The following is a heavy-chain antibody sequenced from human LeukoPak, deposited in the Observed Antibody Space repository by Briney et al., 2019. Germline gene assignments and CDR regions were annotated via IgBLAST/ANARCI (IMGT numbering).Heavy chain of an antibody. D-gene: IGHD3-10*01. CDR1: GGSFSGYY. Sequence: SETLSLTCAVYGGSFSGYYWSWIRQPPGKGLEWIGEINHSGSTNCNPSLKSRVTISVDTSKNQFSLKLSSVTAAGTAVYYCARGGWEDYGSGSYYNLLAYWGQGTLVTVSS. J-gene: IGHJ4*02. CDR3: ARGGWEDYGSGSYYNLLAY. CDR2: INHSGST. V-gene: IGHV4-34*01.